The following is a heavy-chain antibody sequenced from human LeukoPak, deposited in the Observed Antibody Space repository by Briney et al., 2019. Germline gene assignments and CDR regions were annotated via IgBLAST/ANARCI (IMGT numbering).Heavy chain of an antibody. J-gene: IGHJ4*02. V-gene: IGHV4-4*07. D-gene: IGHD3-22*01. CDR2: IYTSGST. Sequence: PGGSLRLSCAASGFTFSSYSMNWIRQPAGKGLEWIGRIYTSGSTNYNPSLKSRVTISGDTSKNQFSLRLSSVTAADTAVYYCARASYSYDINGWVPFDYWGQGTLVTVSS. CDR3: ARASYSYDINGWVPFDY. CDR1: GFTFSSYS.